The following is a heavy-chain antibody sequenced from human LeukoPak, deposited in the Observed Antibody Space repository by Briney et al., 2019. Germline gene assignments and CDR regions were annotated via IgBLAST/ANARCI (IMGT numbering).Heavy chain of an antibody. CDR2: ISGSGGST. CDR3: AKAAVASSGGDFDY. V-gene: IGHV3-23*01. J-gene: IGHJ4*02. Sequence: GGSLRLSCAASGFTVSSYAMSWVRQAPGKGLEWVSAISGSGGSTYYPDSVDCRFTHSRDNYKKTLSLQMNSLRAEDTAVYYCAKAAVASSGGDFDYWGQGTLVTVSS. D-gene: IGHD6-19*01. CDR1: GFTVSSYA.